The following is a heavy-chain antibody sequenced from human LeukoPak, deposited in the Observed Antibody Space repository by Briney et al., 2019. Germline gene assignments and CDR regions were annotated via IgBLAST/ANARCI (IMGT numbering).Heavy chain of an antibody. J-gene: IGHJ4*02. Sequence: GASVKVSCKASGYTFTSYYMHWVRQAPGQGLEWMGIINPSGGSTSYAQKFQGRVTMTRDTSTSTVYMELSSLRSEDTAVYYCARGNGGGIAAAGCGYWGQGTLVTVSS. D-gene: IGHD6-13*01. CDR2: INPSGGST. CDR3: ARGNGGGIAAAGCGY. CDR1: GYTFTSYY. V-gene: IGHV1-46*01.